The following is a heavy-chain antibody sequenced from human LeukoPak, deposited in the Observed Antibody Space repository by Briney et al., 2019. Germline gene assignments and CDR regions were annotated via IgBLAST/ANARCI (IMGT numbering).Heavy chain of an antibody. CDR2: IGIDSGKT. CDR1: GFPFNEYS. CDR3: ARDHNYAFDY. Sequence: GGSLRLSCAASGFPFNEYSMNWVRQAPGKGLEWISYIGIDSGKTNYADSVRGRFTISGDNAKQSLYLQMNRLRAEDTAVYYCARDHNYAFDYWGQGTLVTVSS. J-gene: IGHJ4*02. D-gene: IGHD1-1*01. V-gene: IGHV3-11*06.